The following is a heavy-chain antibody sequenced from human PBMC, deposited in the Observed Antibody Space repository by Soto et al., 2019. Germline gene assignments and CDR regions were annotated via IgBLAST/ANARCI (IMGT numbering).Heavy chain of an antibody. J-gene: IGHJ4*02. CDR3: ARDAADTPRVY. V-gene: IGHV1-69*01. CDR2: IIPQFPTP. D-gene: IGHD2-15*01. Sequence: QVQLEQSGAEVRKPRSSVRVSCKSSGGIFRSNAISWVRQAPGQGLEWMGAIIPQFPTPYYAQKFQGRVTITADESTSTAYLALDSLRSDDTAVYFCARDAADTPRVYWGQGTLLTVSS. CDR1: GGIFRSNA.